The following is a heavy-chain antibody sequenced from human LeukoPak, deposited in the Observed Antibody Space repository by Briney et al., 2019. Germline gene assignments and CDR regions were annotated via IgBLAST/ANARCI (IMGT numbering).Heavy chain of an antibody. V-gene: IGHV4-59*08. CDR2: SYYSGST. CDR1: GGSISSYY. Sequence: SETLSLTCTVSGGSISSYYWSWIRQPPGKGLEWIGYSYYSGSTNYNHSLKSRVTIPVDTSKNQFALKLSSVTAADTAVYYCARRGYSYGGGLGAMDVWGQGTTVTVSS. J-gene: IGHJ6*02. D-gene: IGHD5-18*01. CDR3: ARRGYSYGGGLGAMDV.